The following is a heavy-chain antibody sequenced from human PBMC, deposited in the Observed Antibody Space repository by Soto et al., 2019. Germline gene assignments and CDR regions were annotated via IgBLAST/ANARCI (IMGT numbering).Heavy chain of an antibody. CDR3: ARDRGVAPPVAGNTHYYYYMDV. Sequence: QDQLVQSGVEVKKPGASVKVSCKASGYSFTNYGITWVRQAPGQGFEWMGWISAYNGNTNYAQKFQGRVTWTTDASTSTAYLELRSLRSDDTAFYYCARDRGVAPPVAGNTHYYYYMDVWGKGTTVTVSS. D-gene: IGHD6-19*01. CDR2: ISAYNGNT. CDR1: GYSFTNYG. J-gene: IGHJ6*03. V-gene: IGHV1-18*01.